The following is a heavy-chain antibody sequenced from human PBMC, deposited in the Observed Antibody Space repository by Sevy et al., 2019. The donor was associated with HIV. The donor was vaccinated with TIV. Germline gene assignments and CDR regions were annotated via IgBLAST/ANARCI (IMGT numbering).Heavy chain of an antibody. J-gene: IGHJ6*02. CDR2: IYYSGST. Sequence: SETLSLTCTVSDGSVSSGSYYWSWIRQPPGKGLEWIGYIYYSGSTNYNPSLKSRVTISVDTSKNQFSLKLSSVTAADTAVYYCARGETVPAAIYYGMDVWGQGTTVTVSS. CDR3: ARGETVPAAIYYGMDV. V-gene: IGHV4-61*01. D-gene: IGHD2-2*01. CDR1: DGSVSSGSYY.